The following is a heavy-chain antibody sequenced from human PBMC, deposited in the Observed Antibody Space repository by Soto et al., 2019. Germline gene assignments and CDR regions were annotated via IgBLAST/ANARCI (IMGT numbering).Heavy chain of an antibody. CDR2: ISSSSSTI. V-gene: IGHV3-48*01. CDR1: GFSFSSYK. Sequence: EVQLVESGGGLVQPGGSLRLSCAASGFSFSSYKMNWVRQAPGKGMEWVSYISSSSSTIYYADSVKGRFTTSRANAKNSLYLKMNSLRAEDTAVYYCARDPYDSSGYDAFDSWGQGTLVTVSS. D-gene: IGHD3-22*01. CDR3: ARDPYDSSGYDAFDS. J-gene: IGHJ4*02.